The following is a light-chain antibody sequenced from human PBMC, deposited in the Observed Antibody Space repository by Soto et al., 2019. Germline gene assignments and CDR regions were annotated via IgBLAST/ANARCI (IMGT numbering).Light chain of an antibody. CDR1: QSIRSW. CDR2: DAS. CDR3: QQYYSYWM. V-gene: IGKV1-5*01. Sequence: DIQMTQSPSTLSASVGDRVTMTCRASQSIRSWLAWYQQKPGKAPKLLIYDASNLESGVPSRFSGSGSGTEFTLTISSLQPDDFATYYCQQYYSYWMFGQGTKVDI. J-gene: IGKJ1*01.